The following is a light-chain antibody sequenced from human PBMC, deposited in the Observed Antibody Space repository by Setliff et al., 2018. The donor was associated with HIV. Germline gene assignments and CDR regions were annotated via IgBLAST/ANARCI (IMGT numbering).Light chain of an antibody. Sequence: PSASGTPGQRVTISCSGSSSNIGVNSVTWYQQFPGTAPKLLMYSTNQRPSGVADRFSSSKSGTSASLAISGLQSEDEADYYCAAWDDSLSEPFYVFGTGTKVTVL. CDR1: SSNIGVNS. CDR2: STN. V-gene: IGLV1-44*01. J-gene: IGLJ1*01. CDR3: AAWDDSLSEPFYV.